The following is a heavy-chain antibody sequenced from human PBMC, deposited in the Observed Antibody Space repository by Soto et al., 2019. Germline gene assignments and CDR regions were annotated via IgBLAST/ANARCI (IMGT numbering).Heavy chain of an antibody. CDR1: GFTFSSYW. Sequence: GGSLRLSCAASGFTFSSYWMSWVRQAPGKGLEWVANIKQDGSEKYYVDSVKGRFTISRDNAKNSLYLQMNSLRAEDTAVYYCARAIGGHSAYYFDYWGQGTLVTVSS. CDR2: IKQDGSEK. V-gene: IGHV3-7*01. D-gene: IGHD3-10*01. J-gene: IGHJ4*02. CDR3: ARAIGGHSAYYFDY.